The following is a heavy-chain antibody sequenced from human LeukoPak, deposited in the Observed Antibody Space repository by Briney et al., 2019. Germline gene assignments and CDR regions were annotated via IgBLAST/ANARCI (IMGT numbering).Heavy chain of an antibody. V-gene: IGHV4-34*01. J-gene: IGHJ4*02. CDR3: ARGGWNKFDY. CDR1: GGPFSGYY. D-gene: IGHD1-1*01. CDR2: ITHSGST. Sequence: SETLSLTCAVYGGPFSGYYWNWIRQPPGKGLEWIGEITHSGSTNYNPSLKSRVTISVDTSKNHFSLNLSSVTAADTAVYYCARGGWNKFDYWGQGTLVTVSS.